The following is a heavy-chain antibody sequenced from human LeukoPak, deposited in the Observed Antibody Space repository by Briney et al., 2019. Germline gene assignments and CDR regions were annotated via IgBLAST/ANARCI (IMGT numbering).Heavy chain of an antibody. CDR2: INPNSSGT. V-gene: IGHV1-2*02. Sequence: ASVKVSCKASGYTFTGYYMHWVRQAPGQGLEWMGWINPNSSGTNYAQKFQGRVTMTRDTSISTAYMELSRLRSDDTAVYYCAREDSAAGTVFDYWGQGTLVTVSS. CDR3: AREDSAAGTVFDY. D-gene: IGHD6-13*01. J-gene: IGHJ4*02. CDR1: GYTFTGYY.